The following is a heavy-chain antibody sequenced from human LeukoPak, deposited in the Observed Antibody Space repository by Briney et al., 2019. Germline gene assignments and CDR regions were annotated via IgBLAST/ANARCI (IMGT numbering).Heavy chain of an antibody. Sequence: GESLKISCKGSGYRFTSYWIGWVRQMPGKGLEWMGIIYPGDSDTRYSPSFQGQVTISPDKSISTAYLQWSSLKASDTAMYYCARSATVTKLGYYYYYMDVWGKGTTVTVSS. CDR2: IYPGDSDT. V-gene: IGHV5-51*01. D-gene: IGHD4-17*01. J-gene: IGHJ6*03. CDR3: ARSATVTKLGYYYYYMDV. CDR1: GYRFTSYW.